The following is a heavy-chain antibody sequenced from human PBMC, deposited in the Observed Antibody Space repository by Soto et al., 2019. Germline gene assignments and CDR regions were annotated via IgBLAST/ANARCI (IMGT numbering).Heavy chain of an antibody. CDR2: IYYSGST. V-gene: IGHV4-59*01. CDR1: GGSISSYY. Sequence: SETLSLTCTVSGGSISSYYWSWIRQPPGKGLEWIGNIYYSGSTNYNPSLKSRVTISVDTSKNQFSLKLSSVTAADTAVYYCARGYYYGSGSYMYYYGMDVWGQGTTVTVSS. CDR3: ARGYYYGSGSYMYYYGMDV. J-gene: IGHJ6*02. D-gene: IGHD3-10*01.